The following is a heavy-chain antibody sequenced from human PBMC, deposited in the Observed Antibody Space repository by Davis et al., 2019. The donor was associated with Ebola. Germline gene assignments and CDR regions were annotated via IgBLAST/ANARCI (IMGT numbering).Heavy chain of an antibody. CDR3: ARDHSSNWYAFDM. D-gene: IGHD6-13*01. CDR2: IYYSGNT. Sequence: PSETLSLTCTVSGGSMSSYYWSWIRQPPGKGLEWIGYIYYSGNTDYNPSLKSRVTISLDTSKNQFSLSLSSVTAADTAVYYCARDHSSNWYAFDMWGQGTMVTVSS. J-gene: IGHJ3*02. CDR1: GGSMSSYY. V-gene: IGHV4-59*01.